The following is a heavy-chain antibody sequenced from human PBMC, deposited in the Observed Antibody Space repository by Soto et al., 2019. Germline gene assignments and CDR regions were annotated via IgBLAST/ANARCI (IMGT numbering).Heavy chain of an antibody. CDR2: ISSSSSYI. V-gene: IGHV3-21*01. CDR3: ARDSRWELTQGFDAFDI. Sequence: LRLSCAASGFTFSSYSVNWVRQAPGKGLEWVSSISSSSSYIYYADSVKGRFTISRDNAKNSLYLQMNSLRAEDTAVYYCARDSRWELTQGFDAFDIWGQGTMVTVSS. CDR1: GFTFSSYS. D-gene: IGHD1-26*01. J-gene: IGHJ3*02.